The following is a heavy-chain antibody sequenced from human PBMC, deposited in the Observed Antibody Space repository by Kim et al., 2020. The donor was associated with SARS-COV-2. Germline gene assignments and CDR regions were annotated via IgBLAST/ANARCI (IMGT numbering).Heavy chain of an antibody. Sequence: GGSLRLSCAASGFTFGDYAMHWVRQAPGKGLEWVSGISWNSGSIGYADSVKGRFTISRDNAKNSLYLQMNSLRAEDTALYYCAKDIFPSSVVINIDYWGQGTLVTVSS. D-gene: IGHD3-22*01. J-gene: IGHJ4*02. CDR3: AKDIFPSSVVINIDY. V-gene: IGHV3-9*01. CDR1: GFTFGDYA. CDR2: ISWNSGSI.